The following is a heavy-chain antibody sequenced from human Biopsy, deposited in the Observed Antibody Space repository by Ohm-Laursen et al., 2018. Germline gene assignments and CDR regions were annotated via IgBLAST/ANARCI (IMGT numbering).Heavy chain of an antibody. CDR2: ISYTGYT. Sequence: SETLSLTCTVSGGSFTGHYWSWIRQPPGKGLEWIGHISYTGYTSYSASLKSRVTISVDTSRNHFSLRLSSLTAADTAVYYCARGSNDFGGLYFHRWGQGTLLTVSS. J-gene: IGHJ4*02. CDR1: GGSFTGHY. D-gene: IGHD4-23*01. CDR3: ARGSNDFGGLYFHR. V-gene: IGHV4-59*11.